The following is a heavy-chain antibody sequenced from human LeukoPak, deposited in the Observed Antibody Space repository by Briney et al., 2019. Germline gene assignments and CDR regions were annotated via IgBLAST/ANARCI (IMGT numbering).Heavy chain of an antibody. CDR2: IYYSGST. V-gene: IGHV4-39*01. CDR3: ARHPPSFWSGYYGFDY. D-gene: IGHD3-3*01. Sequence: PGGSLRLSCAASGFTFSSYAMSWVRQAPGKGLEWIGSIYYSGSTYYNPSLKSRVTISVDTSKNQFSLKLSSVTAADTAVYYCARHPPSFWSGYYGFDYWGQGTLVTVSS. J-gene: IGHJ4*02. CDR1: GFTFSSYA.